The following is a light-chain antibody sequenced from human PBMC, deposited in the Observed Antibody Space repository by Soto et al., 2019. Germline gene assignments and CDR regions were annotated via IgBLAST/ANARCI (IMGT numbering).Light chain of an antibody. J-gene: IGKJ1*01. Sequence: DIQMTQSPSTLSASVGDRVIITCRASESISNWLAWYQQKPGKAPNLLIYKASSLKSGVPLRFSGSGSGTEFTRTINSLQPDDFATYYCQQYDTYWTFGQGTKVEVK. CDR2: KAS. CDR3: QQYDTYWT. CDR1: ESISNW. V-gene: IGKV1-5*03.